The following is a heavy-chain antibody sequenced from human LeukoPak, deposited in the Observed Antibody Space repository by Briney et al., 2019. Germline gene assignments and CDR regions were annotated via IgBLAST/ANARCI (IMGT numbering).Heavy chain of an antibody. Sequence: ASVKVSCKASGYTFTSYAMAWVRQAPGQGLEWMGLINPDGGSTAYAHRFQGRVTMTRDTSTSTVYMDLSSLRSEDTAVYYCARAPRNSSTMLDYWGQGTLVTVSS. D-gene: IGHD6-13*01. CDR2: INPDGGST. V-gene: IGHV1-46*01. CDR1: GYTFTSYA. J-gene: IGHJ4*02. CDR3: ARAPRNSSTMLDY.